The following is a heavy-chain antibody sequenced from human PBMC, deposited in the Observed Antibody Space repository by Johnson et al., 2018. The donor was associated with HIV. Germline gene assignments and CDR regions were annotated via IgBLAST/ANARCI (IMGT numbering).Heavy chain of an antibody. Sequence: QVQLVESGGGVVQPGRSLRLSCAASGFTFSSYAMHWVRQAPGKGLEWVAVISYDGSNKYYADSVKGRFTISRDNSKNSLYLQMSSLRAEDTAVYYCAKCIWGSSLIDAFDVWGQGTMVTVSS. CDR3: AKCIWGSSLIDAFDV. V-gene: IGHV3-30-3*02. J-gene: IGHJ3*01. CDR2: ISYDGSNK. CDR1: GFTFSSYA. D-gene: IGHD6-13*01.